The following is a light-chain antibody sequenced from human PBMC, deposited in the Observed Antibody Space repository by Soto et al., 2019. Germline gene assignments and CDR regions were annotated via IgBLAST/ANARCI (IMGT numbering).Light chain of an antibody. CDR2: GNT. J-gene: IGLJ1*01. V-gene: IGLV1-40*01. Sequence: QSVLTQPHSVSGAPGQRVTISCTGSSSSIGAGYDVHWYQQLPGTVPKLLIFGNTNRPPGVPARFSASKSGTSASLAITGLQAEDESYYYCQSYDSSLGGFYVFGTGTKLTVL. CDR1: SSSIGAGYD. CDR3: QSYDSSLGGFYV.